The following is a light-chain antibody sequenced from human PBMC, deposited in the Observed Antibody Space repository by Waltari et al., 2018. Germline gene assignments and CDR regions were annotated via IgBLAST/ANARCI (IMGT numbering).Light chain of an antibody. V-gene: IGLV2-14*01. CDR2: EVS. Sequence: QSALTQPASVSGSPGQSITISCTGTSSYVGGYNYVSWYQQHPGKAPKLMIYEVSNRPSGVSNRFSGSKSGNTASLTISGLQAEDEADYYCSSYTSSSKNVFGTGTKVTVL. CDR3: SSYTSSSKNV. CDR1: SSYVGGYNY. J-gene: IGLJ1*01.